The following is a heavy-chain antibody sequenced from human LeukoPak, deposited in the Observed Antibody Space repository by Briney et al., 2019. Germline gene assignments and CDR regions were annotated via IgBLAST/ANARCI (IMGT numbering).Heavy chain of an antibody. J-gene: IGHJ4*02. D-gene: IGHD3-22*01. V-gene: IGHV1-8*03. CDR2: MNPNSGNT. Sequence: ASVKVSCKASGYTFTSYDINWVRQATGQGLEWMGWMNPNSGNTGYAQKFQGRVTITRNTSISTAYMELSSLRSEDTAVYYCAREDPDYYDSSGYCFGYWGQGTLVTVSS. CDR1: GYTFTSYD. CDR3: AREDPDYYDSSGYCFGY.